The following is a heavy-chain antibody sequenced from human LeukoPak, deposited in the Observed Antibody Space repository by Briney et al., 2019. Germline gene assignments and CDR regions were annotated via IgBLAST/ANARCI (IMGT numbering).Heavy chain of an antibody. CDR2: VYYSGIT. CDR3: ARGPRFGYCSGGSCYVFDY. CDR1: GGSISSYY. J-gene: IGHJ4*02. V-gene: IGHV4-59*01. Sequence: SETLSLTCTVSGGSISSYYWSWIRQPPGKGLEWVGYVYYSGITNYNPSLKSRATISVDTSKNQFSLKLSSVTAADTAVYYCARGPRFGYCSGGSCYVFDYWGQGTLVTVSS. D-gene: IGHD2-15*01.